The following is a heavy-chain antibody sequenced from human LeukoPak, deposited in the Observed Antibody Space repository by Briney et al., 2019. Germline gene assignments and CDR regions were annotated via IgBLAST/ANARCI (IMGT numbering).Heavy chain of an antibody. D-gene: IGHD6-19*01. V-gene: IGHV3-23*01. J-gene: IGHJ4*02. CDR1: GFTFSSYA. CDR3: ANAGWLGRHDY. CDR2: ISGSGGST. Sequence: LSGGSLRLSCAASGFTFSSYAMSWVRQAPGKGLEWVSAISGSGGSTYYADSVKGRFTISRDNSKNTLYLQMNSLRAEDTAVCYCANAGWLGRHDYWGQGTLVTVS.